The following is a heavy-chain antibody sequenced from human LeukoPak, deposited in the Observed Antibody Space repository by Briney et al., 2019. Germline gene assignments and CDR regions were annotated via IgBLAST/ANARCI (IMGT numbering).Heavy chain of an antibody. CDR3: ARQSGTYWGLDY. Sequence: GASVTVSFTASGYTFTVYYMHWVRQAPGHGLEWLGWMNVKTGATSYEQKFPGRFTMTRDTSIGTASMEFSSLTSDDTAVYYCARQSGTYWGLDYWGQGTLVTVSS. CDR1: GYTFTVYY. D-gene: IGHD1-26*01. V-gene: IGHV1-2*02. J-gene: IGHJ4*02. CDR2: MNVKTGAT.